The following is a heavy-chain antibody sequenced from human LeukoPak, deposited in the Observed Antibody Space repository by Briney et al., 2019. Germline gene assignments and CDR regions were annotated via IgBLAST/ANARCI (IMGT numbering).Heavy chain of an antibody. D-gene: IGHD2-15*01. CDR1: GGSISSSSYS. CDR3: ARADCSGGSCYHDAFDI. J-gene: IGHJ3*02. Sequence: SETLSLTCTVSGGSISSSSYSWGWIRQPPGKGLEWIGYIYYSGSTNYNPSLKSRVTISVDTSKNQFSLKLSSVTAADTAVYYCARADCSGGSCYHDAFDIWGQGTMVTVSS. CDR2: IYYSGST. V-gene: IGHV4-61*05.